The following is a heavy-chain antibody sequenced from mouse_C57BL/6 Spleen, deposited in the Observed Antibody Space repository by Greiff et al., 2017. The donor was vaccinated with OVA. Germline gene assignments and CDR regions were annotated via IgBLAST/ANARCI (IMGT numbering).Heavy chain of an antibody. J-gene: IGHJ2*01. D-gene: IGHD2-10*01. Sequence: QVQLQQSGAELVRPGASVTLSCKASGYTFTDYEMHWVKQTPVHGLEWIGSIDPKTGGTAYNQKFKGKAILTADKSSNTAYMELRSLTSEDADVYYDTSPYPYYIDYWGKGTTLTVS. V-gene: IGHV1-15*01. CDR2: IDPKTGGT. CDR3: TSPYPYYIDY. CDR1: GYTFTDYE.